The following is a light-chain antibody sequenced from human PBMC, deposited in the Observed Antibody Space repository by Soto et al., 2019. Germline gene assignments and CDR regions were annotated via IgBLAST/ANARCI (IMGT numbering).Light chain of an antibody. Sequence: EIVLTQSPGTLSLSPGERATLSCRASQSVSSNFLAWYQQQPGPAPLLLIYGASRRATGIPDMFSGSGSGTDFTLTISRLEPEDFAVYYCQHYGSSAYTFGQGTTLEIK. CDR1: QSVSSNF. CDR2: GAS. CDR3: QHYGSSAYT. J-gene: IGKJ2*01. V-gene: IGKV3-20*01.